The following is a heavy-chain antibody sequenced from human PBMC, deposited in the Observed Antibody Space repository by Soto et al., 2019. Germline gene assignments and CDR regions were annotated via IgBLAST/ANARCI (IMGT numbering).Heavy chain of an antibody. CDR1: GFTFSSYG. V-gene: IGHV3-33*01. CDR2: IWYDGSNK. CDR3: ARDYSGYDFVYYYYYMDV. J-gene: IGHJ6*03. Sequence: GGSLRLSCAAPGFTFSSYGMHWVRQAPGKGLEWVAVIWYDGSNKYYADSVKGRFTISRDNSKNTLYLQMNSLRAEDTAVYYCARDYSGYDFVYYYYYMDVWGKGTTVTVSS. D-gene: IGHD5-12*01.